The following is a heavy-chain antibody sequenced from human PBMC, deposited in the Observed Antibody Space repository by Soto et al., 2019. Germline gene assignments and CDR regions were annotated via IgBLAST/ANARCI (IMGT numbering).Heavy chain of an antibody. CDR3: AIAADYYDSSGYYYGWYFDL. Sequence: PGGSLRLSCAASGFTFSSYAMSWVRQAPGKGLEWVSAISGSGGSTYYADSVKGRFTISRDNSKNTLYLQMNSLRAEDTAVYYCAIAADYYDSSGYYYGWYFDLWGRGTLVTVSS. J-gene: IGHJ2*01. CDR2: ISGSGGST. D-gene: IGHD3-22*01. V-gene: IGHV3-23*01. CDR1: GFTFSSYA.